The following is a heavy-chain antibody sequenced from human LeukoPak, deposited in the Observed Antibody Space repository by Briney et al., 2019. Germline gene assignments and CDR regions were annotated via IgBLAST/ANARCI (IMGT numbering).Heavy chain of an antibody. CDR1: GFIFSSYA. V-gene: IGHV3-23*01. CDR2: ISGSVNST. CDR3: AREWPYSSSWSSFDY. J-gene: IGHJ4*02. D-gene: IGHD6-13*01. Sequence: GVSLRLSCAASGFIFSSYAMSWVRQAPGKGLESVSAISGSVNSTYYADSVKGRFTISRDNSKNTLYLQMNSLRAEDTAVYYCAREWPYSSSWSSFDYWGQGTLVTVSS.